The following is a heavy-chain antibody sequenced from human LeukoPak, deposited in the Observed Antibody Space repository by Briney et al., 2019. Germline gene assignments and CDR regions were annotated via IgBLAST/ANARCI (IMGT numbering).Heavy chain of an antibody. CDR2: IYHSGST. CDR3: ARHVDPVAYGGDAFDI. V-gene: IGHV4-38-2*02. D-gene: IGHD4-23*01. CDR1: GYSISSGYY. J-gene: IGHJ3*02. Sequence: SETLSLTCTVSGYSISSGYYWGWIRQPPGKGLEWIGSIYHSGSTYYNPSLKSRVTISVDTSKNQFSLKLSSVTAADTAVYYCARHVDPVAYGGDAFDIWGQGTMVTVSS.